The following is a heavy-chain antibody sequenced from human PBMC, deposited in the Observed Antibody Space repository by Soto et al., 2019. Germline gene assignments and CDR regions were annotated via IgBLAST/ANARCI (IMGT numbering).Heavy chain of an antibody. CDR2: IVPIYRTA. Sequence: SVKVSCKAAGGTFSSCRINWVRQAPGQGIEWVGGIVPIYRTADYAQKFQGRVTITADESARTSYMELRSLKSQDTAVYYCVRDSGAKLSSSWGQGTLVTVSS. J-gene: IGHJ4*02. D-gene: IGHD6-13*01. CDR3: VRDSGAKLSSS. V-gene: IGHV1-69*13. CDR1: GGTFSSCR.